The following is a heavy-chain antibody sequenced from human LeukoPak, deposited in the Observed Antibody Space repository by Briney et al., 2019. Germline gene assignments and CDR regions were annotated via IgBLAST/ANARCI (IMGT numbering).Heavy chain of an antibody. D-gene: IGHD3-10*01. CDR3: AKDVKMFRGPMIMRHFDY. Sequence: GRSLRLSCAASGFTFSRYGIHWVRQAPGKGLEWVALISFDGSEKYYAESVKGRFTISRDNSKNTLYLQMNSVRVEDTAVYFCAKDVKMFRGPMIMRHFDYWGQGTLVTVSS. CDR1: GFTFSRYG. V-gene: IGHV3-30*18. CDR2: ISFDGSEK. J-gene: IGHJ4*02.